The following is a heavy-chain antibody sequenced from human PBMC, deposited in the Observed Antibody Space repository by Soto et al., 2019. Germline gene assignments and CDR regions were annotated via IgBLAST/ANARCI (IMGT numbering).Heavy chain of an antibody. D-gene: IGHD1-26*01. CDR3: ARDRGSYALDY. Sequence: QVQLVQSGAEVKKPGASVKVSCKASGYTFTSYGISWVRQAPGQGLEWMGWISVYNGNTNYAQKLQGRVTMTTDTPRSTAYMELRSLIADDTAVYYCARDRGSYALDYWGQGTLVTVSS. CDR2: ISVYNGNT. CDR1: GYTFTSYG. J-gene: IGHJ4*02. V-gene: IGHV1-18*01.